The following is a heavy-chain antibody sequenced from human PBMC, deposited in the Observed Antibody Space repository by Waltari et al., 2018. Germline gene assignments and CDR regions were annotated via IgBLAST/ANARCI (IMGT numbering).Heavy chain of an antibody. CDR1: GGSISSGDYY. CDR3: ARVTVVIREVDY. D-gene: IGHD2-15*01. CDR2: IYYSGST. Sequence: QVQLQESGPGLVKPSQTLSLPCTGSGGSISSGDYYWSWIRQPPGKGLEWIGYIYYSGSTYYNPSLKSRVTISVDTSKNQFSLKLSSVTAADTAVYYCARVTVVIREVDYWGQGTLVTVSS. V-gene: IGHV4-30-4*08. J-gene: IGHJ4*02.